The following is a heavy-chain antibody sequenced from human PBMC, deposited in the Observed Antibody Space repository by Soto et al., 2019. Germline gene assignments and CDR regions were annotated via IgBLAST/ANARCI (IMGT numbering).Heavy chain of an antibody. D-gene: IGHD1-20*01. CDR2: VSGSGGGT. CDR3: AKPPDYNWNDY. CDR1: GFTFSSYA. Sequence: EVQLLESGGGLVQPGGSLRLSCAASGFTFSSYAMSWVRQAPGKGLEWISAVSGSGGGTYYADSVTGRFTISRDNSKDTLYLQMNNLRAEDTAVYYCAKPPDYNWNDYWGQGTLVTVSS. J-gene: IGHJ4*02. V-gene: IGHV3-23*01.